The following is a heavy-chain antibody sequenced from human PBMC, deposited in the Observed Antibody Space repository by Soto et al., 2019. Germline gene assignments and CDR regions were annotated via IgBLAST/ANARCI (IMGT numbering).Heavy chain of an antibody. J-gene: IGHJ4*02. D-gene: IGHD5-12*01. CDR3: AREGSYSAYNFAHGIQLWSFDF. CDR1: GGSINTFY. V-gene: IGHV4-4*07. Sequence: PSETLSLTCTVSGGSINTFYWSWVRQPAGKGLEWIGRIFSSGSTSFNPSLESRVAMSVDTSKNHFSLNLSPVTAADMAVYYCAREGSYSAYNFAHGIQLWSFDFWGQGALVTVS. CDR2: IFSSGST.